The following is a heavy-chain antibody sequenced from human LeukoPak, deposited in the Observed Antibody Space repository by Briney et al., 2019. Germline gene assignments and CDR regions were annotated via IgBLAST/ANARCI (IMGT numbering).Heavy chain of an antibody. D-gene: IGHD2-2*01. CDR1: GGTFSSYA. CDR2: IIPIFGTA. V-gene: IGHV1-69*06. CDR3: ARLCSSTSCYASYYMDV. Sequence: ASVKVSCKASGGTFSSYAISWVRQAPGQGLEWMGGIIPIFGTANYAQKFQGRVTITADKSTSTAYMELSSLRSEDTAVYYCARLCSSTSCYASYYMDVWGKGTTVTVSS. J-gene: IGHJ6*03.